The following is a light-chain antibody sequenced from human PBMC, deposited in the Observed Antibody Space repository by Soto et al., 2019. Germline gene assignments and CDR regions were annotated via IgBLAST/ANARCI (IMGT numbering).Light chain of an antibody. CDR1: QTVNGY. CDR2: DTS. V-gene: IGKV3-11*01. CDR3: QQRYGWPS. Sequence: EIVLTQSPATLSLSPGERATLSCRASQTVNGYLAWYQHKLGQAPRLLIYDTSNRATGVPARFSGSGSGTDFTLTISSLEPEDCAVYYCQQRYGWPSFGQGTKLEIK. J-gene: IGKJ2*01.